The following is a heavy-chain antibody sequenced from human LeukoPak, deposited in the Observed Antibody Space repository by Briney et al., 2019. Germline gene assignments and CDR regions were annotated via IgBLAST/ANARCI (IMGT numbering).Heavy chain of an antibody. V-gene: IGHV3-23*01. CDR2: ISGSGGST. J-gene: IGHJ4*02. CDR1: GFTFSSYA. CDR3: AKGPVPVAQYSGYDPPGPPFDY. Sequence: GGSLRLSCAASGFTFSSYAMSWVRQAPGKGLEWVSAISGSGGSTYYADSVKGRFTISRDNSKNTLYLQMNSLRAEDSAVYYCAKGPVPVAQYSGYDPPGPPFDYWGQGTLVTVSS. D-gene: IGHD5-12*01.